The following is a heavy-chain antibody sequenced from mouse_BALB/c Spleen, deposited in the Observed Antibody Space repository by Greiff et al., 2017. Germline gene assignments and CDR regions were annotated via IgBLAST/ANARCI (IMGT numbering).Heavy chain of an antibody. CDR1: GYSFTGYY. V-gene: IGHV1-31*01. J-gene: IGHJ3*01. D-gene: IGHD2-4*01. CDR3: AREKYDYGFAY. Sequence: VQLQQSGPELVKPGASVKISCKASGYSFTGYYMHWVKQSHVKSLEWMGRINPYNGATCYNQNFKDKASLTVDKSSSTAYMELHSLTSEDSAFYSFAREKYDYGFAYWGQGTLVTVSA. CDR2: INPYNGAT.